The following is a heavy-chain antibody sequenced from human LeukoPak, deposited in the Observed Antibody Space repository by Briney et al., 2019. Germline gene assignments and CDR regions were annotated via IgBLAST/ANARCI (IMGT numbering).Heavy chain of an antibody. J-gene: IGHJ4*02. CDR3: ARKKKYYDILTGYLGENYYFDY. D-gene: IGHD3-9*01. CDR2: MNPNSGNT. CDR1: GYTFTSYD. V-gene: IGHV1-8*01. Sequence: ASVKVSCKASGYTFTSYDINWVRQATGQGLEWMGWMNPNSGNTGYAQKFQGRVTMTRNTSISTAYMELSSLRSEDTAVYYCARKKKYYDILTGYLGENYYFDYWGQGTLVTVSS.